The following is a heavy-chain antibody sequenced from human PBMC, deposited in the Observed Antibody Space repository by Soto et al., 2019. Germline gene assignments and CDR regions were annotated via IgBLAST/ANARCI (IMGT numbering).Heavy chain of an antibody. CDR3: TTEYVVPAAHDAFDI. CDR2: IKSKTDGGTT. CDR1: GFTFSNAW. D-gene: IGHD2-2*01. V-gene: IGHV3-15*07. Sequence: GGSLRLSCAASGFTFSNAWMNWVRQAPGKGLEWVGRIKSKTDGGTTDYAAPVKGRFTISRDDSKNRLYLQMNSLKTEDTAVYYCTTEYVVPAAHDAFDIWGQGTMVTVSS. J-gene: IGHJ3*02.